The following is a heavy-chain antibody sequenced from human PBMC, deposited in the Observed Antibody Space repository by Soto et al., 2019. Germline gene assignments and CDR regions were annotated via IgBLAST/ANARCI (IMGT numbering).Heavy chain of an antibody. D-gene: IGHD1-26*01. CDR3: ARVTGATFLDY. CDR2: IYYSGNT. Sequence: XETLYLTCTVSGVSISSYYWSWIRQPPGKGLDWIGYIYYSGNTNYNPSLKSRVTISVDTSKNQFSLKLSSVTAADTAVYYCARVTGATFLDYWGRGNLVTVSS. CDR1: GVSISSYY. J-gene: IGHJ4*01. V-gene: IGHV4-59*01.